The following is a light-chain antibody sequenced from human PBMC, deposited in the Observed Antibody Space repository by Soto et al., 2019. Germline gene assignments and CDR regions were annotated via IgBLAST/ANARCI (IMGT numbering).Light chain of an antibody. CDR1: QSVGSNY. V-gene: IGKV3-20*01. CDR2: GAS. J-gene: IGKJ1*01. CDR3: QQYDSSPAT. Sequence: EIVLTQSPGTLSLSPGERATLSCRASQSVGSNYLAWYHQKPGQAPRLLIYGASSRATGIPDRFSGSGSGTDFTLTISRLEPVDFAVFYCQQYDSSPATFGQGTKVEIK.